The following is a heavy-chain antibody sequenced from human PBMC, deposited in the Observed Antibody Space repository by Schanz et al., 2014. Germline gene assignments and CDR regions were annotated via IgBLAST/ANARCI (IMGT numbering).Heavy chain of an antibody. CDR1: GYTFISYG. CDR3: ARDQSPYTNSSDVRYFDY. Sequence: QVQLVQSGAEVRKPGASVKVSCKASGYTFISYGISWVRQAPGQGLEWLGWISGSNGNTNYTQKFQGRVTMTRDTSTSTVYMELSSLRSDDTAVYYCARDQSPYTNSSDVRYFDYWGQGSLVTVSS. J-gene: IGHJ4*02. V-gene: IGHV1-18*01. D-gene: IGHD6-6*01. CDR2: ISGSNGNT.